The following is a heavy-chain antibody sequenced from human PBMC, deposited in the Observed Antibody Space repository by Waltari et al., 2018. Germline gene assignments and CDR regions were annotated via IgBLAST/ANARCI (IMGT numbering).Heavy chain of an antibody. CDR3: AKDGSSSSFLNY. CDR1: GFTFDDYA. J-gene: IGHJ4*02. D-gene: IGHD6-6*01. V-gene: IGHV3-9*01. Sequence: EVQLVESGGGLVQPGRSLRLSCAASGFTFDDYAMHWVRQAPGKGLEWVSGISWNSGSIGYADSVKGRFTISRDNAKNSLYLQMNSLRAEDTALYYCAKDGSSSSFLNYWGQGTLVTVSS. CDR2: ISWNSGSI.